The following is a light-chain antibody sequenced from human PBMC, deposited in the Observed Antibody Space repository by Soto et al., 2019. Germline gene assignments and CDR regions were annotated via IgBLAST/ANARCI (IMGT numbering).Light chain of an antibody. Sequence: DIQMTHSPSSLSASVGDRVTITCQASQDISNYLNWYQQKPGKAPKLLIYDASNLETGVPSRFSGSGSGTDFTLTISSLEAEDFATYYCQQTRSYPSTFSGGTKVDIK. J-gene: IGKJ4*01. CDR1: QDISNY. CDR2: DAS. CDR3: QQTRSYPST. V-gene: IGKV1-33*01.